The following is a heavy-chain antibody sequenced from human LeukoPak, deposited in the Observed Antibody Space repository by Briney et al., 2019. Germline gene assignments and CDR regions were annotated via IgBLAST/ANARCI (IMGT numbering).Heavy chain of an antibody. CDR2: ISSPGTTL. J-gene: IGHJ2*01. Sequence: GGPLRLSCAASGFRFSDYYMTWIRQAPGKGQEWVAYISSPGTTLYYVDSVKGRFTISRDNAKNSMYLQMNSLRAEDTAVYYCASGIQPRLSWFFDLWGRGTQVIVSS. V-gene: IGHV3-11*01. D-gene: IGHD5-18*01. CDR3: ASGIQPRLSWFFDL. CDR1: GFRFSDYY.